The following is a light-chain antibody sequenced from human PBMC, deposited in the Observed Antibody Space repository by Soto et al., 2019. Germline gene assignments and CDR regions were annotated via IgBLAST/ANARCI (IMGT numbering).Light chain of an antibody. CDR3: SSFTSNRIYV. CDR1: HNDIGTYDY. Sequence: QSALTQPTSVSGSPGQSITISCTGNHNDIGTYDYVSWYQQHPGRVPRLLIHGVTTRPSGISGRFSVSKSGLTASLTISGLQPEDEADYYCSSFTSNRIYVFGPGTKVTVL. V-gene: IGLV2-14*03. J-gene: IGLJ1*01. CDR2: GVT.